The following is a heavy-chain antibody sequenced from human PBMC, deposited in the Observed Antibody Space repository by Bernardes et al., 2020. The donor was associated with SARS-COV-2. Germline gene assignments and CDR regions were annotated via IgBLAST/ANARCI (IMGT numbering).Heavy chain of an antibody. CDR2: IYYSGST. J-gene: IGHJ4*02. V-gene: IGHV4-59*01. CDR3: AREGARNYDILTGYTRPYYFDY. D-gene: IGHD3-9*01. Sequence: SETLSLTCTVSGGSISSYYWSWIRQPPGKGLEWIGYIYYSGSTNYNPSLKSRVTISVDTSKNQFSLKLSSVTAADTAMYYCAREGARNYDILTGYTRPYYFDYWGQGTLVTVSS. CDR1: GGSISSYY.